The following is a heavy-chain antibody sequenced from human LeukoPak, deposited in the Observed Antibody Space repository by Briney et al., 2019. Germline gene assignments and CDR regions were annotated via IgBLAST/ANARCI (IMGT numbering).Heavy chain of an antibody. CDR2: RYYNGST. Sequence: SETLSLTCSVSGGSISNYYWSWIRQPPGKGLEYIGYRYYNGSTDYNPSLKRRGTISFDPPKNLFSLMLTRVTAAASAVYYCARQSISSRRAFDIWGQGTMVTVSS. J-gene: IGHJ3*02. CDR3: ARQSISSRRAFDI. D-gene: IGHD6-6*01. V-gene: IGHV4-59*08. CDR1: GGSISNYY.